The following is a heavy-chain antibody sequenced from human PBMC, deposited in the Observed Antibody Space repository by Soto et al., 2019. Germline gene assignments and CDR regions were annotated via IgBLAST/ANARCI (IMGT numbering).Heavy chain of an antibody. CDR2: ISGSDGTT. V-gene: IGHV3-23*01. CDR1: GFIFSDYA. J-gene: IGHJ6*04. Sequence: EVQLLESGGGLTQPGGSLRLSCAASGFIFSDYAMYWVRQAPGKGLEWVSVISGSDGTTYYADSVRGRFTMSRDNSRNTISLQMMGLRAEDTAVYYCAKAIGGSESYWGGSHYYYALDVWGEGTTVTVSS. D-gene: IGHD3-10*01. CDR3: AKAIGGSESYWGGSHYYYALDV.